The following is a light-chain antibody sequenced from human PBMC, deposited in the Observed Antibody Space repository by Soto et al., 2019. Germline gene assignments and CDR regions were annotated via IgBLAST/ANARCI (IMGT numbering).Light chain of an antibody. CDR2: DAS. CDR3: QQRSNRPPT. J-gene: IGKJ5*01. CDR1: QSVSSY. V-gene: IGKV3-11*01. Sequence: EIVLTQSPGTLSLSPGERATLSCRASQSVSSYLAWYQQKPGQAPRLLIYDASNRATGIPGRFSDSGSGTDFTLTISSLEPEDFAVYYCQQRSNRPPTFGQGTRLEIK.